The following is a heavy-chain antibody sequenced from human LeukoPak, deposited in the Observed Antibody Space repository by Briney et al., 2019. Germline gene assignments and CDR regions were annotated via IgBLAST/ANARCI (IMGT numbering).Heavy chain of an antibody. J-gene: IGHJ4*02. D-gene: IGHD4-23*01. V-gene: IGHV3-64*01. CDR3: ARGIRWASDY. Sequence: GGSLRLSCAASGFTFSSYGMVWVRQAPGKGLEDVSGITSNGGTTYYGNSVKGRLTISRDNSKDTLYLQMGSLRSEDMAVYYCARGIRWASDYWGQGTLVTVAS. CDR2: ITSNGGTT. CDR1: GFTFSSYG.